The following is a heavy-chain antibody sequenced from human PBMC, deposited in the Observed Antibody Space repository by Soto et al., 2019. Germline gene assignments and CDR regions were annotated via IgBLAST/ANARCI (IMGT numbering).Heavy chain of an antibody. J-gene: IGHJ4*02. V-gene: IGHV1-18*01. D-gene: IGHD3-22*01. CDR3: ARDRLRGYDSSGFYS. CDR2: INPSDGNR. CDR1: GYTLSNYA. Sequence: ASVKVSCKASGYTLSNYAITWVRQAPGQGLEWMGWINPSDGNRNFAQKFEDRVTMTTATSTNTVFLELRSLKSDDTAIYYCARDRLRGYDSSGFYSWGQGTMVTVSS.